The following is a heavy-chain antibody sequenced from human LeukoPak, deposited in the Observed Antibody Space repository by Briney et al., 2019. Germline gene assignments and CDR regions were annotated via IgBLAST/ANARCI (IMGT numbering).Heavy chain of an antibody. CDR1: GVSISSYD. J-gene: IGHJ4*02. V-gene: IGHV4-59*01. CDR2: IYYSGST. D-gene: IGHD6-19*01. CDR3: ARFPYSSGADY. Sequence: SETLSLTCTVSGVSISSYDWSWIRQPPGKGLEWIGYIYYSGSTNYNPSLEKRFTISVAKYKNQFSLKLRSVTAADTAASYCARFPYSSGADYWGQGTLVTVSS.